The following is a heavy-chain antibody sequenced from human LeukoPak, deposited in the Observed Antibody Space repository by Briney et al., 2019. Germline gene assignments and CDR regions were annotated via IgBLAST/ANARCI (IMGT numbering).Heavy chain of an antibody. D-gene: IGHD5-18*01. Sequence: GGSLRLSCAASGFTLSSYWMSWVRQAPGKGLEWVANIKQDGSEKYYVDSVKGRFTISRDNAKNSLYLQMNSLRAEDTAVYFCARDRWGYSYGGDWGQGTQVTVSS. CDR3: ARDRWGYSYGGD. CDR1: GFTLSSYW. V-gene: IGHV3-7*01. CDR2: IKQDGSEK. J-gene: IGHJ4*02.